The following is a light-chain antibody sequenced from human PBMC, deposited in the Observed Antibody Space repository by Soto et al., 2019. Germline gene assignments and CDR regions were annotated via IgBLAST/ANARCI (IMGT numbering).Light chain of an antibody. V-gene: IGLV2-14*03. J-gene: IGLJ3*02. CDR2: DVS. Sequence: QSALTQPASVSGSPGQSITISCSGAGTYNYVCWYQQHPGKAPKLVIYDVSNRPSGVSNRFFGSKSGNTASLTISGLRTDDEAEYYCSSYTCTNPLWVFGGGTKLTVL. CDR3: SSYTCTNPLWV. CDR1: GTYNY.